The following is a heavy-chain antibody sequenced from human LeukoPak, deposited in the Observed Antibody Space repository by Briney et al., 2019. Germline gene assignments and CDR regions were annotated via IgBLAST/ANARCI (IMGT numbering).Heavy chain of an antibody. CDR2: INPSGGSP. CDR1: GYTFPSYY. V-gene: IGHV1-46*01. Sequence: GASETVSCKASGYTFPSYYLHWVRQAPGQGLEWMGIINPSGGSPRYEQKLQGRVTMTRDTSTSTVYMELSSLRSEDTAVYYCARVAVKVGQYYDSSGPTDSDYWGQGTLVTVSS. CDR3: ARVAVKVGQYYDSSGPTDSDY. D-gene: IGHD3-22*01. J-gene: IGHJ4*02.